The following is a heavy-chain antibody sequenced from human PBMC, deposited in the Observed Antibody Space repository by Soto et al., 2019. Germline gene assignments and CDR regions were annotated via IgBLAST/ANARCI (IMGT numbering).Heavy chain of an antibody. CDR2: IFPSDSDT. D-gene: IGHD3-22*01. CDR3: ARKDKSGYFNWFDP. V-gene: IGHV5-51*01. J-gene: IGHJ5*02. Sequence: GESLKISCRTSGYRFTSYWIAWVRQMPGKGLEWMGIIFPSDSDTRYSPSFQGQVTISADRSTSTVFLQWASLKASDTAAYFCARKDKSGYFNWFDPWGQGTLVTV. CDR1: GYRFTSYW.